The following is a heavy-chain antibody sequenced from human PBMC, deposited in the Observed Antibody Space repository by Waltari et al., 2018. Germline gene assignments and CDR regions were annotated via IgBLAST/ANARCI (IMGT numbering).Heavy chain of an antibody. J-gene: IGHJ4*02. Sequence: QVQLQESGPGLVKPSQTLSLTCTVSGDSIPSNSFYWNWVRQPAGKGLEWIGRFYSSGYINYNPSLKSRVTISRDTSKKQFFLKLTSVTAADTAFYYCAREVTKVELGRRLPHFFDSWGQGTLVTVSS. CDR1: GDSIPSNSFY. V-gene: IGHV4-61*02. CDR3: AREVTKVELGRRLPHFFDS. D-gene: IGHD7-27*01. CDR2: FYSSGYI.